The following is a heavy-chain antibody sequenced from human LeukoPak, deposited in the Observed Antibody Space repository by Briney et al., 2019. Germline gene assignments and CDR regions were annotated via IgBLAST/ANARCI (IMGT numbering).Heavy chain of an antibody. CDR2: IWYDGSNK. CDR1: GFTFSSYG. V-gene: IGHV3-33*01. D-gene: IGHD5-24*01. CDR3: ARVEMATIRARYYYYMDV. J-gene: IGHJ6*03. Sequence: PGGSLRLSCAASGFTFSSYGMHRVRQAPGKGLEWVAVIWYDGSNKYYADSVKGRFTISRDNSKNTLYLQMNSLRAEDTAVYYCARVEMATIRARYYYYMDVWGKGTTVTVSS.